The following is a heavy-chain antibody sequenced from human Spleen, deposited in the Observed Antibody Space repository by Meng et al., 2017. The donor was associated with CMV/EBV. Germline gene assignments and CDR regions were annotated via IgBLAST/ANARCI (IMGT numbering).Heavy chain of an antibody. V-gene: IGHV3-7*01. CDR1: GFTFSNYW. CDR3: ARDYLEWLLSFYYYGMDV. Sequence: GESLKISCAASGFTFSNYWMSWVRQAPGKGLEWVANIKHDGSENYYVDSVKGRFSISRDNAKNSLYLQMNSLRADDTAVYYCARDYLEWLLSFYYYGMDVWGQGTTVTVS. D-gene: IGHD3-3*01. CDR2: IKHDGSEN. J-gene: IGHJ6*02.